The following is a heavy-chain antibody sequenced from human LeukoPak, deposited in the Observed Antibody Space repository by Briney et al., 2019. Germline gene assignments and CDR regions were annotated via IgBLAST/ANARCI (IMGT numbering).Heavy chain of an antibody. CDR2: IHYTGST. V-gene: IGHV4-39*01. CDR1: GGPISSSGFY. J-gene: IGHJ4*02. D-gene: IGHD5-18*01. Sequence: SETLSHTCTLSGGPISSSGFYWGWIRQPPGEGLEWIGSIHYTGSTYYNPSLKSRVTVSVDTSKNQFFLKVTSVTVADTAFYYCARHTRSGYSYGYEDWGQGTLVTVSS. CDR3: ARHTRSGYSYGYED.